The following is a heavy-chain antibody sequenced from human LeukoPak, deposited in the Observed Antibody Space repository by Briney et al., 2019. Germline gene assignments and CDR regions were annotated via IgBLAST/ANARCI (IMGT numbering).Heavy chain of an antibody. V-gene: IGHV4-59*01. Sequence: PSETLSLTCTVSGGSISSYYWSWIRQPPGKGLEWIGYIYYSGRTYYNPSHKSRITISVDTSKNQFSLKLSSVTAADTAVYYCARGFYSPHYWGQGTPVSVSS. J-gene: IGHJ4*02. CDR2: IYYSGRT. CDR3: ARGFYSPHY. CDR1: GGSISSYY. D-gene: IGHD4-11*01.